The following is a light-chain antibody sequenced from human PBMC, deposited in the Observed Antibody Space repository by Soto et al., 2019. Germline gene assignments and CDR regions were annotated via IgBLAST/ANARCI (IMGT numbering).Light chain of an antibody. CDR3: QQYHNWPPIT. CDR2: GAS. V-gene: IGKV3D-15*01. J-gene: IGKJ5*01. CDR1: ESVSGN. Sequence: EIVLAQSPGTLSLSPGERATLSCRASESVSGNLAWYQQKPGQAPRLLIYGASTRATGIPARFSGSGSGTEFTLTISNLQSEDFAVYFCQQYHNWPPITFGQGTRLEIK.